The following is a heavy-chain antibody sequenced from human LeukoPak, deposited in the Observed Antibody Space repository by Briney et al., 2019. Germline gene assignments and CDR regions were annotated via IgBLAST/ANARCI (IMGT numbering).Heavy chain of an antibody. J-gene: IGHJ5*02. D-gene: IGHD3-22*01. CDR2: IYYSGST. CDR1: GGSISSSSYY. V-gene: IGHV4-39*07. CDR3: ARRYYDSSGYYYP. Sequence: PSETLSLTCTVSGGSISSSSYYWGWIRQPPGKGLEWIGSIYYSGSTYYNPSLKSRVTISVDTSKNQFSLKLSSVTAADTAVYYCARRYYDSSGYYYPWGQGTLVTVSS.